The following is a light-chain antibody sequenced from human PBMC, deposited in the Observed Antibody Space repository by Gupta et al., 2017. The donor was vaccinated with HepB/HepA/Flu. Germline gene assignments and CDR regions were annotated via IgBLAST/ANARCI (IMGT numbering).Light chain of an antibody. CDR1: SSDVGSYNR. CDR2: EVS. CDR3: SSYTSSSIVN. V-gene: IGLV2-18*02. J-gene: IGLJ2*01. Sequence: QSALTQPPSVSGSPGQSVTLSCTGISSDVGSYNRVSWYQQSPGTAPKLMIYEVSNRPSGVPDRFSGSNSGNTASLTISGLQAEDEADYYCSSYTSSSIVNFGGGTKLTVL.